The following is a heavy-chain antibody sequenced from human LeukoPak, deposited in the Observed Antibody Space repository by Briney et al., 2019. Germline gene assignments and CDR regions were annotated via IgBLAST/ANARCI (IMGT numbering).Heavy chain of an antibody. CDR2: ISSSGGST. CDR1: GFTFSSYA. CDR3: AKATSGTYGYFEC. D-gene: IGHD1-26*01. Sequence: GGSLRLSCAVSGFTFSSYAMSWVRQAPGKGLEWVSAISSSGGSTFYADSVKGRFTVSRDNSKNTLYLQLNSLRAEDTAIYYCAKATSGTYGYFECWGQGTLLTVSS. V-gene: IGHV3-23*01. J-gene: IGHJ4*02.